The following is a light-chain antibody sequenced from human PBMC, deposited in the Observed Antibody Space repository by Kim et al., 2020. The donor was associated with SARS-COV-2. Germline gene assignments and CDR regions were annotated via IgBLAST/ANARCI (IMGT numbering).Light chain of an antibody. J-gene: IGLJ2*01. CDR2: HDD. Sequence: QSVLTQPPSVSEAPRQRVTMSCSGSTSNVGNNAVNWYQQLPGKAPKLLIYHDDLLPSGVSDRFSGSKSGTSASLAISGLQSEDEADYYCAVWDDSLNGPVFGGGTQLTVL. CDR1: TSNVGNNA. V-gene: IGLV1-36*01. CDR3: AVWDDSLNGPV.